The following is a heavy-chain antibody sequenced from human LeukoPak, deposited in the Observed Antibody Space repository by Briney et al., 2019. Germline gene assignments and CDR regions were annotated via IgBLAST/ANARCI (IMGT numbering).Heavy chain of an antibody. CDR2: ITANGDST. V-gene: IGHV3-43*02. J-gene: IGHJ4*02. CDR3: AKDIEAGTAGFSFDY. CDR1: GFSFAYYA. Sequence: GRSLRLSCAASGFSFAYYAMHWVRQAPGKGLEWVSLITANGDSTYYADSVKGRFTISRDNSKNSLSLQMNSLRTEDTALYYCAKDIEAGTAGFSFDYWGQGTLVAVSS. D-gene: IGHD2-21*02.